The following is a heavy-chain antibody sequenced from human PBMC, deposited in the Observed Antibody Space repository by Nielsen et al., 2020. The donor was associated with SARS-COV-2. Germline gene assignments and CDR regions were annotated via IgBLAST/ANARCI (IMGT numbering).Heavy chain of an antibody. Sequence: SETLSLTCTVSGDSVNSGSYYWSWIRQPAGKGLEWIGRIYTSGSTNYNHSLKSRVTISIDTSRTQFSLKLRSVTAADTAVYYCARDCSCGLGSSPSYYFDYWGQGTLVTVSS. J-gene: IGHJ4*02. CDR3: ARDCSCGLGSSPSYYFDY. V-gene: IGHV4-61*02. CDR1: GDSVNSGSYY. D-gene: IGHD7-27*01. CDR2: IYTSGST.